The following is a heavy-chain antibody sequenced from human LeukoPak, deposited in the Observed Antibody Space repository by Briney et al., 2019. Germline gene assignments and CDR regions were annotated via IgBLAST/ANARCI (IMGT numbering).Heavy chain of an antibody. CDR1: GFTFSSYA. Sequence: GGSLRLSCAASGFTFSSYAMSWVRQAPGQGLEWVSGIIGSGGSTYYADSVKGRFTISRDNSKNTLYLQMNSLTAEGTATYYCAKRSSPSRGGGFDYWGQGTLATVSS. V-gene: IGHV3-23*01. CDR2: IIGSGGST. J-gene: IGHJ4*02. D-gene: IGHD3-10*01. CDR3: AKRSSPSRGGGFDY.